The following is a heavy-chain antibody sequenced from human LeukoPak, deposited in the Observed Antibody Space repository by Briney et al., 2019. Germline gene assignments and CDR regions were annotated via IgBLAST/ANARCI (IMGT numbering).Heavy chain of an antibody. V-gene: IGHV3-48*03. CDR2: ITSDSKTI. D-gene: IGHD2-21*02. CDR3: AKGPGPRDFFNWFDP. Sequence: PGGSLRLSCAASGFSFSNFEMNWIRQAPGKGLEGISYITSDSKTIYYADSVKGRFTISRDNAKNSLFLQMNSLSAEDTATNYCAKGPGPRDFFNWFDPWGQGTLVTGSS. CDR1: GFSFSNFE. J-gene: IGHJ5*01.